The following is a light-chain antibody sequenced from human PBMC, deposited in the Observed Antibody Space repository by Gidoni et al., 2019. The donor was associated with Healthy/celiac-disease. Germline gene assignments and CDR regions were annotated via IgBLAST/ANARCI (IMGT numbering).Light chain of an antibody. J-gene: IGKJ4*01. CDR1: QSVSSY. V-gene: IGKV3-11*01. Sequence: EIVLTQSPATLSLSPGERATLSGRASQSVSSYLAWYQQKPGQAPRLLIYDASNRATGIPARFSGSGSGTDFTLTISSLEPEDFAVYYCQQRSNWPPWLTFGGGTKVEIK. CDR2: DAS. CDR3: QQRSNWPPWLT.